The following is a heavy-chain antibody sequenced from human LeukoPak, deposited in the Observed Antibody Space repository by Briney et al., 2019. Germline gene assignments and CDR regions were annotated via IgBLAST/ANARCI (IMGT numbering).Heavy chain of an antibody. CDR2: IWYDGSKK. CDR3: ARDLLGLPRKYFDS. J-gene: IGHJ4*02. Sequence: GGSLRLSCAASGFSFSAYGMHWVRQAPGKGLEWVAYIWYDGSKKEYANSVKGRFTISRDTSKSTVYLQMSSLRPEDTAVYYCARDLLGLPRKYFDSWGQGTLVTVSS. D-gene: IGHD3-16*01. V-gene: IGHV3-30*02. CDR1: GFSFSAYG.